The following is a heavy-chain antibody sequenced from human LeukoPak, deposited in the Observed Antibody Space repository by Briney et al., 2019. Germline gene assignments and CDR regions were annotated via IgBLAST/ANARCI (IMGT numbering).Heavy chain of an antibody. J-gene: IGHJ4*02. CDR3: ARGRIVVGGAYYSDY. CDR1: GYTFTSYG. V-gene: IGHV1-18*01. CDR2: ISAYNGNT. Sequence: WASVKVSCKASGYTFTSYGISWVRQAPGQGLEWMGWISAYNGNTNYAQKLQGRVTMTTDTSTSTAYMELRSLRSDDTAVYYCARGRIVVGGAYYSDYWGQGTLVTVSS. D-gene: IGHD2-15*01.